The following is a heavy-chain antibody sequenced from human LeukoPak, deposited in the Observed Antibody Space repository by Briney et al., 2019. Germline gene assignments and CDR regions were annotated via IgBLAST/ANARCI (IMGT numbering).Heavy chain of an antibody. J-gene: IGHJ4*02. V-gene: IGHV3-33*01. CDR1: GFIFSSYG. Sequence: GGSLRLSCAASGFIFSSYGMHWVRQAPGKGLEWVAVIWYDGSNKYYADSVKGRFTISRDNSKNTLYLQMNSLRAEDTAVYYCARLDSSGYLDDYWGQGTLVTVSS. D-gene: IGHD3-22*01. CDR3: ARLDSSGYLDDY. CDR2: IWYDGSNK.